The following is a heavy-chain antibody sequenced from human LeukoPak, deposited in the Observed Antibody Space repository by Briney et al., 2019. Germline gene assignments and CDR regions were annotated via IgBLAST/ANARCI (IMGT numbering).Heavy chain of an antibody. CDR2: IRPDGSDK. CDR1: GFTFSNYW. D-gene: IGHD1-20*01. V-gene: IGHV3-7*01. Sequence: GGSLRLSCAASGFTFSNYWMAWVRQAPGKGLEWVANIRPDGSDKFHVDSARGRFTISRDNAQNSLSLQMNSLRAEDSGVYYCGRWGITAALDRWGQGTLVTVSS. J-gene: IGHJ5*02. CDR3: GRWGITAALDR.